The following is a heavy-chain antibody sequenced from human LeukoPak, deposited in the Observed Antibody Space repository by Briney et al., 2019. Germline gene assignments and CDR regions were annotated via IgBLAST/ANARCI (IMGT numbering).Heavy chain of an antibody. CDR2: INWNGGST. CDR1: GFTFDDYG. D-gene: IGHD3-3*02. J-gene: IGHJ3*02. CDR3: ARLSPIFGVIIIRGAFDI. Sequence: PGGSLRLSCAASGFTFDDYGMSWVRQAPGKGLEWVSGINWNGGSTGYADSVKGRFTVSRDSAKNSLYLQMNSLRAEDTALYYCARLSPIFGVIIIRGAFDIWGQGTMVTVSS. V-gene: IGHV3-20*04.